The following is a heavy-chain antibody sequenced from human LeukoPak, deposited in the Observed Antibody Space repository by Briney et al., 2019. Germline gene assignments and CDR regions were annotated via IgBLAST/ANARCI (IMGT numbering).Heavy chain of an antibody. CDR1: GYTLTELS. J-gene: IGHJ4*02. Sequence: ASVKVSCKVSGYTLTELSMHWVRQAPGQGLEWMGWINPNSSGTNYAQKFQGRVTMPRDTSLSTAYMELSRLRSDDTAVYYCARGSVDTAMVFDYWGQGTLVTVSS. D-gene: IGHD5-18*01. CDR2: INPNSSGT. V-gene: IGHV1-2*02. CDR3: ARGSVDTAMVFDY.